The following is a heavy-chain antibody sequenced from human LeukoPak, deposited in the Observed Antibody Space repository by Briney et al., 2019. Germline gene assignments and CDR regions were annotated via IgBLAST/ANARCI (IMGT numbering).Heavy chain of an antibody. Sequence: PGGSLRLSCAASGFSFSRDWMHWVRQDPGRGLVWLSVISSDGSRAIYADSVKGRFTISRDNAKNTLSLQMNSLRAEDTAIYFCARDLYCGGNCYPYYLDNWGQGSLVTVSS. J-gene: IGHJ4*02. CDR2: ISSDGSRA. V-gene: IGHV3-74*01. D-gene: IGHD2-21*02. CDR3: ARDLYCGGNCYPYYLDN. CDR1: GFSFSRDW.